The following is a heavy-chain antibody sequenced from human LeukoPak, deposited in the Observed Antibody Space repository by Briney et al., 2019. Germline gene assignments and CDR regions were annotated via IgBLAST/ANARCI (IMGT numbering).Heavy chain of an antibody. J-gene: IGHJ4*02. CDR3: AGQGPAAGTNY. Sequence: ASVKVSCKASGYSFTGYYMQWVREAPGQGLEWMGRINPNSGGTNYAQKFQGRVTMTRDTSISTAYMELSRLRSDDTAVYYCAGQGPAAGTNYWGQGTLVTVSS. V-gene: IGHV1-2*06. D-gene: IGHD6-13*01. CDR1: GYSFTGYY. CDR2: INPNSGGT.